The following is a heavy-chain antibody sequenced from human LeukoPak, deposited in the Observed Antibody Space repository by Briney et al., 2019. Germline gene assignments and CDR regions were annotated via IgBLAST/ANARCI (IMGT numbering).Heavy chain of an antibody. CDR3: ARVAEGLVPSLDY. D-gene: IGHD3-10*01. J-gene: IGHJ4*02. CDR1: GGSFSGHF. Sequence: SETLSLICAVFGGSFSGHFWSWIRQPPGKGLEWIGEINHSGNTNYNSSLKSRVTIPVDTSKSQFSPKLSSLTAADTAVYYCARVAEGLVPSLDYWGQGALVTVSS. CDR2: INHSGNT. V-gene: IGHV4-34*01.